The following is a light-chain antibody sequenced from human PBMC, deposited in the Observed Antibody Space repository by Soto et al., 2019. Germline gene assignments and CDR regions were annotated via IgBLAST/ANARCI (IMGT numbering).Light chain of an antibody. CDR3: QQSYSIPWT. Sequence: DLQMTQSPSSLSASVGDRVTITCRASQSISSYLNWYQQKPGKAPKLLIYTTFSLQSGVPSRFSGSGSGTDFTLTISSLQPEDFAAYYCQQSYSIPWTFGQGTKVDIK. J-gene: IGKJ1*01. V-gene: IGKV1-39*01. CDR1: QSISSY. CDR2: TTF.